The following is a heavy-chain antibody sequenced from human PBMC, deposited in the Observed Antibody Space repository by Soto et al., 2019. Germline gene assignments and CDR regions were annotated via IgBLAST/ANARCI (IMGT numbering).Heavy chain of an antibody. V-gene: IGHV4-39*01. Sequence: SETLSLTCTVSGGSISDNDYYWNWIRQPPGKGLEWIGTISHTGTAYYNPSLESRVGISVDTSKNQFSLKLSSVTAADTAVYYCARLDYDILPGYYPPDYWGQGTLVTVSS. J-gene: IGHJ4*02. CDR2: ISHTGTA. D-gene: IGHD3-9*01. CDR3: ARLDYDILPGYYPPDY. CDR1: GGSISDNDYY.